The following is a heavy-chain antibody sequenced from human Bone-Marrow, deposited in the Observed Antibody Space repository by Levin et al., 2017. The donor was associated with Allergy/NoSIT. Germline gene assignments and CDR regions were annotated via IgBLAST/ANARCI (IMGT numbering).Heavy chain of an antibody. D-gene: IGHD4-17*01. CDR2: IYYSGST. Sequence: SETLSLTCTVSGGSISSYYWSWIRQPPGKGLEWIGYIYYSGSTNYNPSLKSRVTISVDTSKKQFSLKLDSVTAADTAVYYCARGPTVTNYYYGMDVWGQGTTVTVSS. V-gene: IGHV4-59*01. J-gene: IGHJ6*02. CDR3: ARGPTVTNYYYGMDV. CDR1: GGSISSYY.